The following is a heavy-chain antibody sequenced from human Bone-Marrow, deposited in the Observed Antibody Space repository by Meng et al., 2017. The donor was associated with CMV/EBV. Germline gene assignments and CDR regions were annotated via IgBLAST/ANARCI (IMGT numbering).Heavy chain of an antibody. V-gene: IGHV4-4*01. CDR2: IHHSGTT. CDR1: GGSISSSKW. Sequence: GSLRLSCVVSGGSISSSKWWTWVRQPPGKGLEWIGTIHHSGTTNYNTSLKSRVTMSVDKSKNHFSLSLTSVTAADTAVYFCARADSSYFDVSAYYPDAFDIWGQGTGVTVSS. J-gene: IGHJ3*02. D-gene: IGHD3-22*01. CDR3: ARADSSYFDVSAYYPDAFDI.